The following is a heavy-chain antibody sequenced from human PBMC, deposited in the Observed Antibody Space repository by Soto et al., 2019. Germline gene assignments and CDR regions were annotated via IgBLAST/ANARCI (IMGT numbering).Heavy chain of an antibody. CDR1: GFTFGDYA. CDR2: IRSKAYGGTT. D-gene: IGHD5-18*01. V-gene: IGHV3-49*05. Sequence: EVQLVESGGGLVKPGRSLRLSCTASGFTFGDYAMSWFRQAPGKGLEWVGIIRSKAYGGTTEYAASVKGRFTISRDDSQRIAYLQMNSLKTADTAVYYCARTVQLWLPRYVDYWGQGTLVTVSS. CDR3: ARTVQLWLPRYVDY. J-gene: IGHJ4*02.